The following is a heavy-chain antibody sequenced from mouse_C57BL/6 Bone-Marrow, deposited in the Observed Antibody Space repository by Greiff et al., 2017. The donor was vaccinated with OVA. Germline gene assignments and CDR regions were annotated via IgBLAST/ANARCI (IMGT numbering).Heavy chain of an antibody. J-gene: IGHJ4*01. CDR3: ARGAFYAMDY. Sequence: EVNVVESGGGLVKPGGSLKLSCAASGFTFSSYAMSWVRQTPEKRLEWVATISDGGSYTYYPDNVKGRFTISRDNAKNNLYLQMSHLKSEDTAMHYCARGAFYAMDYWGQGTSVTVSS. CDR1: GFTFSSYA. V-gene: IGHV5-4*03. D-gene: IGHD6-1*01. CDR2: ISDGGSYT.